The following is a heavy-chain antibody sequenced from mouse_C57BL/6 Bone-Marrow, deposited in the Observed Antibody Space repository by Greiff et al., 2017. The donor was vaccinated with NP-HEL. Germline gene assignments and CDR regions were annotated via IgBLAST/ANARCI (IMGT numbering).Heavy chain of an antibody. CDR1: GYAFSSSW. D-gene: IGHD1-1*02. CDR3: AREGNYALYYFDY. V-gene: IGHV1-82*01. CDR2: IYPGDGDT. Sequence: VQLQQSGPELVKPGASVKISCKASGYAFSSSWMNWVKQRPGKGLEWIGRIYPGDGDTNYNGKFKGKATLTADKSSSTAYMQLSSLTSEDSAVYFCAREGNYALYYFDYWGQGTTLTVSS. J-gene: IGHJ2*01.